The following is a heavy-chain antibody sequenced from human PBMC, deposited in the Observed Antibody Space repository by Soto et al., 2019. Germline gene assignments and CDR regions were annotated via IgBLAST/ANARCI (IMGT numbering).Heavy chain of an antibody. D-gene: IGHD1-20*01. Sequence: LRLSCAASGFTVSSNYMSWVRQAPGKGLEWVSVIYSGGSTYYADSVKGRFTISRDNSKNTLYLQMYSLRAEDTAVYYCARDASITGTTVYYGMDVWGQGTTVTVSS. CDR1: GFTVSSNY. CDR2: IYSGGST. CDR3: ARDASITGTTVYYGMDV. J-gene: IGHJ6*02. V-gene: IGHV3-53*01.